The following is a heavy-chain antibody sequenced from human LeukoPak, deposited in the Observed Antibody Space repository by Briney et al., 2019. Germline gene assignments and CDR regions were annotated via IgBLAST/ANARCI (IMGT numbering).Heavy chain of an antibody. Sequence: GGSLRLSCAASGFTFSSYGMHWVRQAPGKGLDWVALISSDGSTKYYADSVKGRFTISRDNSKNTLYLQMNSLRAEDTAVYYCAKDLLARPDYWGQGTLVTVSS. V-gene: IGHV3-30*18. D-gene: IGHD2/OR15-2a*01. J-gene: IGHJ4*02. CDR2: ISSDGSTK. CDR3: AKDLLARPDY. CDR1: GFTFSSYG.